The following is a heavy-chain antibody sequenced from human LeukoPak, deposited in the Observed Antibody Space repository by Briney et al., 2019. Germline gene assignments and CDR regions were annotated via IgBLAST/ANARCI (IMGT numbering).Heavy chain of an antibody. D-gene: IGHD2-21*01. Sequence: HPGGSLRLSCAASGFTVFNYWMSWVRQAPGKVLEWVANINLDGSQKYYVDSLKGRFTISRDNAKNSLYLQMDSLRVEDTAVYYCARAEGGTTGYYNWFDPWGQGTLVTVSS. CDR1: GFTVFNYW. J-gene: IGHJ5*02. V-gene: IGHV3-7*01. CDR3: ARAEGGTTGYYNWFDP. CDR2: INLDGSQK.